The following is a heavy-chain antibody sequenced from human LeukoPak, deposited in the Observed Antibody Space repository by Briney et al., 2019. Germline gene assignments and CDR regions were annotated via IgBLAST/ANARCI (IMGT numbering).Heavy chain of an antibody. CDR3: ARLGARQMLEY. Sequence: GGSLRLSCAASGFTFSSYWMHWVRQAPGKGLVWVANIKQDGGQIYYLDSVKGRFTVSRDNAKNSLYLQMNSLRAEDTAVYYCARLGARQMLEYWGQGTLVTVSS. D-gene: IGHD4-17*01. CDR1: GFTFSSYW. CDR2: IKQDGGQI. V-gene: IGHV3-7*01. J-gene: IGHJ4*02.